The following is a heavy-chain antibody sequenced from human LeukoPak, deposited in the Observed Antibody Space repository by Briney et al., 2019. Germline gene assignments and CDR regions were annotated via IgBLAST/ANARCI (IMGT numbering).Heavy chain of an antibody. D-gene: IGHD3-9*01. Sequence: GRSLRLSCAASGFTFGSYGIHWVRQAPGKGLAGVAVISFAGSDKYYADSVKGRFTISRDNAKNSLYLQMNSLRAEDTAVYYCARARTYYDILTGYYNDAFDIWGQGTMVTVSS. V-gene: IGHV3-30*03. J-gene: IGHJ3*02. CDR1: GFTFGSYG. CDR2: ISFAGSDK. CDR3: ARARTYYDILTGYYNDAFDI.